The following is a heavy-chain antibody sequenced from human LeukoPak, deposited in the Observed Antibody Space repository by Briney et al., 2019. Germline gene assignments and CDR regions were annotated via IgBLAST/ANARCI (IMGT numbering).Heavy chain of an antibody. V-gene: IGHV4-61*02. J-gene: IGHJ4*02. D-gene: IGHD5-12*01. CDR1: GGSISSSSYY. Sequence: SETLSLTCTVSGGSISSSSYYWSWIRQPAGKGLEWIGRIYTSGSTNYNPSLKSRVTMSVDTSKNQFSLKLSSVTAADTAVYYCVGTGYSGYGDYWGQGTLVTVSS. CDR3: VGTGYSGYGDY. CDR2: IYTSGST.